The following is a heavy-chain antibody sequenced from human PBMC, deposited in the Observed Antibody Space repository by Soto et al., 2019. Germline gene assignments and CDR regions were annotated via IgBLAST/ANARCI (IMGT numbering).Heavy chain of an antibody. CDR1: GCPFTSYG. J-gene: IGHJ6*02. CDR2: ISAYNGNT. CDR3: ARAAQFSPYGMDV. D-gene: IGHD4-4*01. Sequence: GXSVKVSCTASGCPFTSYGIIWGRQAPGQGLEWMGWISAYNGNTNYAQKLQGRVTMTTDTSTSTAYMELRSLRSDDTAVYYCARAAQFSPYGMDVWGQGTTVTVSS. V-gene: IGHV1-18*04.